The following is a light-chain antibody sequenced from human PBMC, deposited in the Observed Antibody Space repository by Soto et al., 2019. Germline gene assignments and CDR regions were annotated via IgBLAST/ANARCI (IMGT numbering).Light chain of an antibody. V-gene: IGKV1-5*01. CDR2: DVS. J-gene: IGKJ1*01. CDR3: QQFKSGTWT. Sequence: DIQMTQSPSTLSASVGDRVTITCRASQNIERWLAWYQQKPGKAPKLLLYDVSSLESGVPSRFSGSGSATEFILTINGLQNDDFATYFCQQFKSGTWTFGQGTKVDIK. CDR1: QNIERW.